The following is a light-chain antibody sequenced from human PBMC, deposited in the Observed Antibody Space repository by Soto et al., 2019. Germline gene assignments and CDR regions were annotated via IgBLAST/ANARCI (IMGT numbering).Light chain of an antibody. V-gene: IGKV1-39*01. CDR3: QQSISAPLT. J-gene: IGKJ4*01. CDR1: QSISSY. CDR2: AAS. Sequence: DIQMTQSPSSLSASVGDRVTITCRASQSISSYLNWYQQKPGKAPKLLIYAASSLQSGVPSRFSGSGSVTDFTLTIAGLQPEDSASYFCQQSISAPLTFGGVTKVEIK.